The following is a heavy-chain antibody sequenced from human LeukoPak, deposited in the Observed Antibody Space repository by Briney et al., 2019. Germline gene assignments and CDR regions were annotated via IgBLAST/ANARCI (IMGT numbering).Heavy chain of an antibody. J-gene: IGHJ5*02. V-gene: IGHV1-2*06. CDR1: GYTLTDYY. CDR2: INPNSGGT. CDR3: ASENSSSWSP. D-gene: IGHD6-13*01. Sequence: ASVKVSCKASGYTLTDYYTYWVRQAPGQGLEWMGRINPNSGGTNYAQKFQGRVTMTRDTSISTAYMELSRLRSDDTAVYYCASENSSSWSPWGQGTLITVSS.